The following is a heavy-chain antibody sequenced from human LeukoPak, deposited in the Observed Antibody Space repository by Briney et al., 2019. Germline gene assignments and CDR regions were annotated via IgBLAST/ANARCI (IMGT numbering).Heavy chain of an antibody. Sequence: SETLSLTCAVYGGTFSGYYWSWIRQPPGKRLEWVGESNDSGGTNYNPSLKSRVTMSVDTSKNQFSLKLSSVTAADTAVYYCARNSGSYSYFDYWGQGTLVTVPS. V-gene: IGHV4-34*10. CDR1: GGTFSGYY. D-gene: IGHD3-10*01. J-gene: IGHJ4*02. CDR2: SNDSGGT. CDR3: ARNSGSYSYFDY.